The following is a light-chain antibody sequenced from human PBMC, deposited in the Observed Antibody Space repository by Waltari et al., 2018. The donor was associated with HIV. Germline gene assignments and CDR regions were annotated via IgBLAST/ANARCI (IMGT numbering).Light chain of an antibody. J-gene: IGKJ2*02. CDR2: KAS. CDR1: QSISSW. V-gene: IGKV1-5*03. CDR3: QYYNTYSRT. Sequence: DIQMTQSTATLSASLGDRVTITCRASQSISSWLAWYQMKPGKAPKLLIYKASSLESGVSSRFSGSGSGTEFTLTISSLQPDDFATYYCQYYNTYSRTFGQGTKVEL.